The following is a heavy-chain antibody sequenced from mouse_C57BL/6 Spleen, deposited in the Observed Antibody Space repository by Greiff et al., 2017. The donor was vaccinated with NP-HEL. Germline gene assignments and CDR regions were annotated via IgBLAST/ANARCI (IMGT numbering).Heavy chain of an antibody. CDR1: GYAFSSSW. J-gene: IGHJ3*01. CDR3: ARPYYSNYGGFAY. V-gene: IGHV1-82*01. D-gene: IGHD2-5*01. CDR2: IYPGDGDT. Sequence: QVQLKQSGPELVKPGASVKISCKASGYAFSSSWMNWVKQRPGKGLEWIGRIYPGDGDTNYNGKFKGKATLTTDKSSSTAYMQLSSLTSEDSAVYFCARPYYSNYGGFAYWGQGTLVTVSA.